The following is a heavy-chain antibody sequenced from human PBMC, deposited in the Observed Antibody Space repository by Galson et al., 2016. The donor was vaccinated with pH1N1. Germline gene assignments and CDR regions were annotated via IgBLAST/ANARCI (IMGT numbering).Heavy chain of an antibody. Sequence: SLRLSCAASGFTFSRYGMHWVRQTPGKGLEWVAVISYDGRNEYYADSVKGRFTISRDNSRSTLYLQLNSLRGDEPAVYYCAKDRDSSGPQHHYCYGMDIWGRGTTVTVSS. CDR1: GFTFSRYG. J-gene: IGHJ6*02. V-gene: IGHV3-30*18. CDR2: ISYDGRNE. CDR3: AKDRDSSGPQHHYCYGMDI. D-gene: IGHD3-22*01.